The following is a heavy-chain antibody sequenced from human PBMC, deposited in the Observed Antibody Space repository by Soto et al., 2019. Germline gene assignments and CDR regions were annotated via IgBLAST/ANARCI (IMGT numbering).Heavy chain of an antibody. CDR3: ANLELLQRYGDYYYGMDV. J-gene: IGHJ6*02. CDR1: GFTFSSYG. Sequence: PGGSLRLSCAASGFTFSSYGMHWVRQAPGKGLEWVAVISYDGSNKYYADSVKGRFTISRDNSKSTLYLQMNSLRAEDTAVYYCANLELLQRYGDYYYGMDVWGQGTTVTVSS. D-gene: IGHD2-15*01. V-gene: IGHV3-30*18. CDR2: ISYDGSNK.